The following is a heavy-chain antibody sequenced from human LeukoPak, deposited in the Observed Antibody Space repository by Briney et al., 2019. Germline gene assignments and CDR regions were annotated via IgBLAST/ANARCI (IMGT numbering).Heavy chain of an antibody. Sequence: ASVKVSCKASGGTFSSYAISCVRQAPGQGLEWMGGIIPIFGTANYAQKFQGRVTITADESTSTAYMELSSLRSEDTAVYYCARSEQWLVIHLDYWGQGTLVTVSS. CDR3: ARSEQWLVIHLDY. V-gene: IGHV1-69*13. CDR1: GGTFSSYA. J-gene: IGHJ4*02. D-gene: IGHD6-19*01. CDR2: IIPIFGTA.